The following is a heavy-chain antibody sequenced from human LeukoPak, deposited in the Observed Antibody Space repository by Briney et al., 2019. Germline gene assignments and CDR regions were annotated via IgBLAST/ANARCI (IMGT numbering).Heavy chain of an antibody. V-gene: IGHV1-69*04. Sequence: SVKVSCKASGGTFSSYTISWVRQAPGQGLEWMGRIIPILGIANYAQKFQGRVTITADKSTSTAYMELSSLRSEDTAVYYCARDERYRSSTSCYWSYYYYGMDVWGQGTTVTVSS. D-gene: IGHD2-2*01. CDR3: ARDERYRSSTSCYWSYYYYGMDV. CDR2: IIPILGIA. J-gene: IGHJ6*02. CDR1: GGTFSSYT.